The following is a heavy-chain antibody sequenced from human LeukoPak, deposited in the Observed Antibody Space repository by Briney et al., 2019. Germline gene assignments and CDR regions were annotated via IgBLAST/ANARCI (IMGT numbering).Heavy chain of an antibody. V-gene: IGHV1-69*05. Sequence: ASVKVSCKASGGTFSSYAISWVRQAPGQGLEWMGRIIPIFGTANYAQKFQGRVTITTDESTSTAYMELSSLRSEDMAVYYCARGSKVLEWPTENWFDPWGQGTLVTVSS. D-gene: IGHD3-3*01. CDR2: IIPIFGTA. CDR1: GGTFSSYA. CDR3: ARGSKVLEWPTENWFDP. J-gene: IGHJ5*02.